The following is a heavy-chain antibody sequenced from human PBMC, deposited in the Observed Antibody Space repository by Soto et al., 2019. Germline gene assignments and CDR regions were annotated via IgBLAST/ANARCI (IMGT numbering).Heavy chain of an antibody. V-gene: IGHV1-69*06. J-gene: IGHJ4*02. D-gene: IGHD2-2*02. Sequence: QVQLVQSGAEVKTPGSSLKVSCKVSGSRFSNYVISWVRQAPGHGLEWLGRIIPIFNSTKYAKNFQGRVTITADKSTNTASLELSSLRSDDTAVYYCAREGRGKKAGYNGLVSLGYWGQGTLVTVSS. CDR2: IIPIFNST. CDR1: GSRFSNYV. CDR3: AREGRGKKAGYNGLVSLGY.